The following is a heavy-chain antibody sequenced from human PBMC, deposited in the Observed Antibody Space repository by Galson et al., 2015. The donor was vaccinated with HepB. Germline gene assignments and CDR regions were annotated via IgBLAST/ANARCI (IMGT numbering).Heavy chain of an antibody. Sequence: QSGAEVKKPGASVKVSCKASGYSFTSYGVSWVRQAPGQGLEWVGWISAYKGNTNYAQKVQGRVTMTRDTSTSTAYMELRSLRYDDTAVYYCGRDPTVVAGPGGGMDVWGQGTTVTVSS. J-gene: IGHJ6*02. CDR3: GRDPTVVAGPGGGMDV. D-gene: IGHD2-15*01. V-gene: IGHV1-18*01. CDR2: ISAYKGNT. CDR1: GYSFTSYG.